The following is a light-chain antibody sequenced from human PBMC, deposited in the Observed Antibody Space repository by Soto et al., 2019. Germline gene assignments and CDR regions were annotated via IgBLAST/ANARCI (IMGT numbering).Light chain of an antibody. J-gene: IGLJ2*01. V-gene: IGLV2-14*01. Sequence: QSVLTQPASVSGSPGQSITIYCTGSSSDVGGYKYVSWYQQHPGKAPKLMIFEVSNRPSGVSNRFSGSKSGNTASLTISGLQAEDEGDYYCCSYTGGTTLVCGGGTQLTVL. CDR1: SSDVGGYKY. CDR2: EVS. CDR3: CSYTGGTTLV.